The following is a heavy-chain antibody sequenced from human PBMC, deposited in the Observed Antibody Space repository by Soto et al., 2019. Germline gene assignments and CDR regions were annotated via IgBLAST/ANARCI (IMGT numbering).Heavy chain of an antibody. V-gene: IGHV1-69*01. Sequence: QVQLVQSGAEVRKPGSSVKVSCKASGGTFSRHSVSWVRQAPGQGLEWMGGIIPIFGTANHAQKFQGRVTIIADESTSTVYMELSSLRSEDTAIYYCARGRGYETTDYYYAYWGQGTLVIVSS. J-gene: IGHJ4*02. CDR1: GGTFSRHS. CDR3: ARGRGYETTDYYYAY. D-gene: IGHD3-16*01. CDR2: IIPIFGTA.